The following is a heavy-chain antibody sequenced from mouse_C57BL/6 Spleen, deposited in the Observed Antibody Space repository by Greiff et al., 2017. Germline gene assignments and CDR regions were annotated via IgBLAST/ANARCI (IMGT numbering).Heavy chain of an antibody. Sequence: EVKLVESGGGLVKPGGSLKLSCAASGFTFSDYGMHWVRQAPEKGLEWVAYISSGSSTINYADKVKGRITISRDNAKNTLFLQMTSLRSEDTAMYYCASYYGRSYWRMDYWGQGTSGTVSS. V-gene: IGHV5-17*01. CDR2: ISSGSSTI. D-gene: IGHD1-1*01. CDR1: GFTFSDYG. CDR3: ASYYGRSYWRMDY. J-gene: IGHJ4*01.